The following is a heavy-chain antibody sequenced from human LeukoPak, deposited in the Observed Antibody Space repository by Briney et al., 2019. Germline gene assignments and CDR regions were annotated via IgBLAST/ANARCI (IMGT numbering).Heavy chain of an antibody. V-gene: IGHV1-2*06. Sequence: GASVKVSCKASGYTFTGYYMHWVRQAPGQGREWMGRINPNSGGTNYAQKFQGRVTMTRDTSISTAYMELSRLRSDDTAVYYCARVRRSTVTTAWFDPWGQGTLVTVSS. D-gene: IGHD4-17*01. CDR2: INPNSGGT. CDR3: ARVRRSTVTTAWFDP. CDR1: GYTFTGYY. J-gene: IGHJ5*02.